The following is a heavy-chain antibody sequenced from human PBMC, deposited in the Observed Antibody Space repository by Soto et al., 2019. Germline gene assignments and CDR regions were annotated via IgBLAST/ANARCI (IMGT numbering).Heavy chain of an antibody. CDR1: GYTFTSYD. CDR2: MNPNSGNT. Sequence: QVQLVQSGAEVKKPGASVKVSCKASGYTFTSYDMNWVRQATGQGLEWMGWMNPNSGNTGYAQKFQGRVTMTRNTSISTAYMELSSLRSEDTAVYYCAKGNPLNGDQGWGFDYWGQGTLVTVSS. J-gene: IGHJ4*02. D-gene: IGHD4-17*01. V-gene: IGHV1-8*01. CDR3: AKGNPLNGDQGWGFDY.